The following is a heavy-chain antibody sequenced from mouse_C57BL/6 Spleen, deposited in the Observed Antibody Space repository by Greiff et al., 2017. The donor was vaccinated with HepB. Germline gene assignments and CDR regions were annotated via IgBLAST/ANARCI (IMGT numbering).Heavy chain of an antibody. CDR2: IRNKANGYTT. D-gene: IGHD1-1*01. Sequence: EVKVVESGGGLVQPGGSLSLSCAASGFTFTDYYMSWVRQPPGKALEWLGFIRNKANGYTTEYSASVKGRFTISRDNSQSILYLQMNALRAEDSATYYCARDHYGSSYVYYWGQGTTLTVSS. J-gene: IGHJ2*01. CDR1: GFTFTDYY. CDR3: ARDHYGSSYVYY. V-gene: IGHV7-3*01.